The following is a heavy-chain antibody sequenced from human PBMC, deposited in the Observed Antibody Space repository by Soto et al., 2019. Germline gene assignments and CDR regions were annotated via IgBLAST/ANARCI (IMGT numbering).Heavy chain of an antibody. D-gene: IGHD3-9*01. J-gene: IGHJ4*02. Sequence: PSETLSLTCTVSGGSISSYYWSWIRQPPGKGLEWIGYIYYSGSTNYNPSLKSRVTISVDTSKNQFSLKLSSVTAADTAVYYCARGKYILTGYSWDYWGQGTLVTVSS. CDR3: ARGKYILTGYSWDY. CDR2: IYYSGST. CDR1: GGSISSYY. V-gene: IGHV4-59*01.